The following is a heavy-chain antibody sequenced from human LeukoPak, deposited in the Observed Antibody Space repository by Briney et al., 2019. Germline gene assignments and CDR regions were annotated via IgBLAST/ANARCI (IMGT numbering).Heavy chain of an antibody. D-gene: IGHD2-21*02. Sequence: GGSLRLSCAASGFTFSGYAMSWVRQAPGKGLEWVSAISGSGGSTYYADSVKGRFTISRDNSKNTLYLQMNSLRAEDTAVYYCACLGGDYSFDYWGQGTLVTVSS. CDR2: ISGSGGST. CDR3: ACLGGDYSFDY. V-gene: IGHV3-23*01. J-gene: IGHJ4*02. CDR1: GFTFSGYA.